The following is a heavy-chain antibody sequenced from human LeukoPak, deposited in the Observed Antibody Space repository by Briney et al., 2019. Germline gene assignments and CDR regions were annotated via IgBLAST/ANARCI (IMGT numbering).Heavy chain of an antibody. CDR2: MNPNSGNT. V-gene: IGHV1-8*01. CDR3: ARGRPSGWEYNWFDP. Sequence: ASVKVSCKASGYTFTSYDINWVRQATGQGLEWMGWMNPNSGNTGYAQKFQGRVTMTRNTSISTAYMELSSLRSEDTAVYCCARGRPSGWEYNWFDPWGQGTLVTVSS. CDR1: GYTFTSYD. J-gene: IGHJ5*02. D-gene: IGHD6-19*01.